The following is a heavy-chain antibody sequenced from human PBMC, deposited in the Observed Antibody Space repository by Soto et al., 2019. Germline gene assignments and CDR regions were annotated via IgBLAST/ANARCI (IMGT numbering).Heavy chain of an antibody. CDR3: GREAPYSSSSYYYYGMDV. CDR1: GFTFSSYS. Sequence: GGSLRLSCAASGFTFSSYSMNWVRLAPGKGLEWVSSISSSSSYIYYADSVKGRFTISRDNAKNSLYLQMNSLRAEDTAVYYCGREAPYSSSSYYYYGMDVGGQGTTVTVSS. CDR2: ISSSSSYI. J-gene: IGHJ6*02. V-gene: IGHV3-21*01. D-gene: IGHD6-6*01.